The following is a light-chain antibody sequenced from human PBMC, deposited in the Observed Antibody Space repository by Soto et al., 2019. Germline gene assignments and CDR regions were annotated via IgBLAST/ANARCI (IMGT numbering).Light chain of an antibody. CDR3: CPYAGRSTWV. V-gene: IGLV2-23*01. CDR2: EGS. J-gene: IGLJ3*02. Sequence: QSALTQPASVSGSPGQSITISCTGSSSDVGNFDLVSWYQQHPGKVPKLMIYEGSKRPSGVSHRFSGSKSGNTASLTISGLQAEDEADYYCCPYAGRSTWVFGGGTKLTVL. CDR1: SSDVGNFDL.